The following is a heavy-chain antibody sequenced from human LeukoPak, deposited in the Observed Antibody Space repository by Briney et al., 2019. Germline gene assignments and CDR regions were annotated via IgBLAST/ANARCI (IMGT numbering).Heavy chain of an antibody. CDR1: GFTFDDYG. D-gene: IGHD5-18*01. Sequence: PGGSLRLSCAASGFTFDDYGMSWVRQAPGKGLEWVSAISGSGGSTYYADSVKGRFTISRDNSKNTLYLQMNSLRAEDTAVYYCAKVDTAMVTFDYWGQGTLVTVSS. CDR2: ISGSGGST. CDR3: AKVDTAMVTFDY. V-gene: IGHV3-23*01. J-gene: IGHJ4*02.